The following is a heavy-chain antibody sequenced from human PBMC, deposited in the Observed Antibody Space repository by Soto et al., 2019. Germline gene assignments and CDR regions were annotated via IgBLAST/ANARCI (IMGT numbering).Heavy chain of an antibody. CDR1: GFTFSSYG. Sequence: QVQLVESGGGVVQPGRSLRLSCAASGFTFSSYGMHWVRQAPGKGLEWVAVIWYDGSNKYYADSVKGRFTISRDNSKNTLYLQMNSLRAEDTAVYYCARDPDSSSWHTYYYYYGMDVWGQGTTVTVSS. D-gene: IGHD6-13*01. CDR2: IWYDGSNK. CDR3: ARDPDSSSWHTYYYYYGMDV. V-gene: IGHV3-33*01. J-gene: IGHJ6*02.